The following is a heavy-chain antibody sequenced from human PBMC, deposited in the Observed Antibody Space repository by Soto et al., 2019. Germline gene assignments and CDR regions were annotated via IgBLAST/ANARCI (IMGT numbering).Heavy chain of an antibody. D-gene: IGHD3-3*01. Sequence: SETLSLTCAVYGGSFSGYYWSWIRQPPGKGLEWIGEINHSGSTNYNPSLKSRVTISVDTSKNQFSLKLSSVTAADTAVYYCGRRAEWFHPYYFDYWGQGTLVTVSS. V-gene: IGHV4-34*01. CDR1: GGSFSGYY. CDR3: GRRAEWFHPYYFDY. J-gene: IGHJ4*02. CDR2: INHSGST.